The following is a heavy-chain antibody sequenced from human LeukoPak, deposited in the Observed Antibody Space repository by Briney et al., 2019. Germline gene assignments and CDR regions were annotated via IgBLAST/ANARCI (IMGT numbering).Heavy chain of an antibody. D-gene: IGHD3-16*01. J-gene: IGHJ4*02. CDR2: IGIAGTTT. CDR1: GFTFRDYT. V-gene: IGHV3-23*03. Sequence: GGSLRLSCAASGFTFRDYTMTWVRQAPGKGLEWVSGIGIAGTTTYYEDSVKGRFTISRDDSKNTLYLQMDNLRADDTAVYFCAKGGNMISADYWGQGTLATVSS. CDR3: AKGGNMISADY.